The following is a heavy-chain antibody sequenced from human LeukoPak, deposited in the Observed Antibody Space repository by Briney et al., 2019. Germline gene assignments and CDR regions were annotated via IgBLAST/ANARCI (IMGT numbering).Heavy chain of an antibody. CDR1: GYTFTGYY. V-gene: IGHV1-2*02. CDR3: ARELRAAVAGIDY. CDR2: INPNSGGT. D-gene: IGHD6-19*01. Sequence: GASVKVSCKASGYTFTGYYMHWVRQAPGQGLEWMGWINPNSGGTNYAQKFQGRVTMTRDTSISTAYMEPSRLRSDDTAVYYCARELRAAVAGIDYWGQGTLVTVSS. J-gene: IGHJ4*02.